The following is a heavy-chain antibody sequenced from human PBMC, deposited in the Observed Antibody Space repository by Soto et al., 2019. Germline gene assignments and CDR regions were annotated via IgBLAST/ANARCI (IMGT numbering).Heavy chain of an antibody. CDR2: IWYDGSNK. V-gene: IGHV3-33*01. Sequence: QVQLVESGGGVVQPGRSLRLSCAASGFTFSSYGMHWVRQAPGKGLEWVAVIWYDGSNKYYADSVKGRFTISRDNSKNTLYLQMNSLRAEDTAVYYCARDPRGTGGCLYYFDYWGQGTLVTVSS. CDR1: GFTFSSYG. D-gene: IGHD7-27*01. CDR3: ARDPRGTGGCLYYFDY. J-gene: IGHJ4*02.